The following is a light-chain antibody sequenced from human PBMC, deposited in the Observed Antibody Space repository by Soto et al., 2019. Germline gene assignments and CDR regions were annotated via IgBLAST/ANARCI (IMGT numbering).Light chain of an antibody. Sequence: DTQMTQSHSTLSASVGERVTITCRASHTISGWLAWYQQKAGKVPRLLIYKASTLERGVPSRFRGSESETEFTPTISSLQHDDFATDYCQQYNSYPLSFGGGTKVEVK. CDR2: KAS. V-gene: IGKV1-5*03. J-gene: IGKJ4*01. CDR1: HTISGW. CDR3: QQYNSYPLS.